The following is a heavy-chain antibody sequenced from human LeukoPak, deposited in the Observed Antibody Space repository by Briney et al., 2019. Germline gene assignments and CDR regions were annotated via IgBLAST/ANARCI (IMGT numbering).Heavy chain of an antibody. Sequence: SETLSLTCTVSGGSISSHYWSWIRQPPGKGLEWIGYIYYSGSTNYNPSLKSRVTISVDTSRNQFSLKLSSVTAADTAVYYCARGAVVYYGSGSYYNVWYFDYWGQGTLVTVSS. V-gene: IGHV4-59*11. CDR3: ARGAVVYYGSGSYYNVWYFDY. CDR1: GGSISSHY. D-gene: IGHD3-10*01. J-gene: IGHJ4*02. CDR2: IYYSGST.